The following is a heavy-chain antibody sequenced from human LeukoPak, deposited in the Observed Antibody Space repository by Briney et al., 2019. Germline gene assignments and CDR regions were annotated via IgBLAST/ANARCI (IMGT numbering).Heavy chain of an antibody. CDR3: ARGGVPILFY. CDR2: ISYDGSNK. CDR1: GFTFSNAW. V-gene: IGHV3-30*03. J-gene: IGHJ4*02. D-gene: IGHD2-2*01. Sequence: GGSLRLSCAASGFTFSNAWMSWVRQAPGKGLEWVAVISYDGSNKYYADSVKGRFTISRDNSKNTLYLQMNSLRAEDTAVYYCARGGVPILFYWGQGTLVTVSS.